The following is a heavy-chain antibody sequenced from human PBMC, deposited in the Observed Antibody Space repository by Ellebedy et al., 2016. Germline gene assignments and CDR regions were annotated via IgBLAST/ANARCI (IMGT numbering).Heavy chain of an antibody. Sequence: SETLSLTCAVSGGSISSSNWWSWVRQPPGKGLEWIGEIYHSGSTNYNPSLKSRVTISVDKSKNQFSLKLSSVTAADTAVYYCARDQGGAVAGYYYYYGMDVWGQGTTVTVSS. J-gene: IGHJ6*02. D-gene: IGHD6-19*01. CDR2: IYHSGST. V-gene: IGHV4-4*02. CDR1: GGSISSSNW. CDR3: ARDQGGAVAGYYYYYGMDV.